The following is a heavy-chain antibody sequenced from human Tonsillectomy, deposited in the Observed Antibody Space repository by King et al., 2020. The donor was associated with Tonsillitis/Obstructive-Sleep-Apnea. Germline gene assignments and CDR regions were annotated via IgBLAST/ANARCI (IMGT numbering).Heavy chain of an antibody. CDR2: FDPEDGET. Sequence: QLVQSGAEVKKPGASVKVSCKVSGYTLTDSSMHWVRRAPGKGLEWLGGFDPEDGETIYAQKFQGRVTMTEDTFTDTAYMELSSLRSEDTAVYYCATLGGRGDCSGGSCTPLNWFDPWGQGTLVTVSS. CDR3: ATLGGRGDCSGGSCTPLNWFDP. J-gene: IGHJ5*02. D-gene: IGHD2-15*01. V-gene: IGHV1-24*01. CDR1: GYTLTDSS.